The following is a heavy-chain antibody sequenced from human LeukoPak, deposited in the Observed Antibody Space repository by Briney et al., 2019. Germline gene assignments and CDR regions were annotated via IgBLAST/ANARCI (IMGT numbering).Heavy chain of an antibody. D-gene: IGHD2-15*01. CDR1: GFTFNIYN. J-gene: IGHJ4*02. CDR2: ISGSNSFI. Sequence: PGGSQRLSCAASGFTFNIYNMNWVRQAPGKGLEWVSSISGSNSFIYYADSVKGRFTISRDNAKNSLYLQMNSLKAEDMAVYYCARDRGGGSTYLDSWGQGTLVTVSS. V-gene: IGHV3-21*01. CDR3: ARDRGGGSTYLDS.